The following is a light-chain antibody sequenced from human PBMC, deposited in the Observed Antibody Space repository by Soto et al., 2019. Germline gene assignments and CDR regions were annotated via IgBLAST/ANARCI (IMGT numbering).Light chain of an antibody. CDR3: QQYQTSSQ. CDR2: KAS. J-gene: IGKJ1*01. CDR1: QSINPW. Sequence: DIQMTQSPSTLSASVGDRVTITCRASQSINPWLAWYQLKRGRAPKLLIYKASTLESGVPSRFSGSGSGAEFTLTISSLQPDDFASYCCQQYQTSSQFGQGTKVEIK. V-gene: IGKV1-5*03.